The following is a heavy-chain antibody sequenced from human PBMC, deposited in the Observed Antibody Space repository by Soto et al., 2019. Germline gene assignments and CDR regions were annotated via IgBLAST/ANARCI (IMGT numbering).Heavy chain of an antibody. CDR1: GFTFSSYA. V-gene: IGHV3-30-3*01. D-gene: IGHD5-18*01. Sequence: GGSLRLSCAASGFTFSSYAMHWVRQAPGKGLEWVAVISYDGSNKYYADSVKGRFTISRDNSKNTLYLQMNSLRAEDTAVYYCATPPHSGYSYGYYFDYWGQGTLVTVSS. CDR2: ISYDGSNK. J-gene: IGHJ4*02. CDR3: ATPPHSGYSYGYYFDY.